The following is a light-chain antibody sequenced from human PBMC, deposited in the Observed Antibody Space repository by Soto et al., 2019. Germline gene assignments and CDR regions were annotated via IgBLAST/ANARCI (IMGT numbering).Light chain of an antibody. CDR2: YDS. Sequence: SYELTQPPSVSVAPGNTARITCGGNNIGTKSVHWYQQKPGQAPVVVIYYDSDRPSGIPERFSGSNSGNTATLTISRVEAGDEADYYCQVWDNSSDRVVFGGGTKLTVL. J-gene: IGLJ2*01. V-gene: IGLV3-21*04. CDR1: NIGTKS. CDR3: QVWDNSSDRVV.